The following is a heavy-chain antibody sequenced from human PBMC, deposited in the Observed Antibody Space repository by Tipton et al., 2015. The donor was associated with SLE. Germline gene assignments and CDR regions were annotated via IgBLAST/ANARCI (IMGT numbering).Heavy chain of an antibody. D-gene: IGHD1-26*01. CDR1: GFTFTTYW. V-gene: IGHV3-74*01. J-gene: IGHJ4*02. CDR2: INTDGSRT. CDR3: ARARGIVGATPDD. Sequence: SLRLSCAASGFTFTTYWMHWARQAPGKGLVWVSRINTDGSRTSYADSVKGRFTISRDNAKNSLYLQMNSLRAEDTAVYYCARARGIVGATPDDWGRGTRVTVSS.